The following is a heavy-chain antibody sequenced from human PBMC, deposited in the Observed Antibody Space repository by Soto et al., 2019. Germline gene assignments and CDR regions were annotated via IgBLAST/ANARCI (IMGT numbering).Heavy chain of an antibody. J-gene: IGHJ5*02. CDR1: GGTFSSYA. D-gene: IGHD3-3*01. CDR3: ARDRDYEFWRPPWFDP. CDR2: IIPIFGTA. V-gene: IGHV1-69*01. Sequence: QVQLVQSGAEVKKPGSSVKVSCKASGGTFSSYAISWVRQAPGQGLEWMGGIIPIFGTANYAQKFRGRVTITGDESTSTAYMELSSLRSEDTAVYYCARDRDYEFWRPPWFDPWGQGTLVTVSS.